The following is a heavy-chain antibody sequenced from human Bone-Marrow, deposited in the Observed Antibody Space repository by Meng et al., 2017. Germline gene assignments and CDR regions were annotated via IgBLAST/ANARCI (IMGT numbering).Heavy chain of an antibody. Sequence: QMPVAHSGAEVKKPGDFLKVSCKASGYPFTGYYMHWVRHAPGQGLEWMGRINPTFGTANYAQKFQGRVTITADESTSTAYMELSSLRSEDTAVYYCAREGIAAASLQDWGQGTLVTVSS. CDR1: GYPFTGYY. V-gene: IGHV1-69*01. D-gene: IGHD6-13*01. CDR2: INPTFGTA. J-gene: IGHJ1*01. CDR3: AREGIAAASLQD.